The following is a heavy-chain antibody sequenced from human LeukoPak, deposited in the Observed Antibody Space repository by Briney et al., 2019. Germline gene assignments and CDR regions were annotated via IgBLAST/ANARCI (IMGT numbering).Heavy chain of an antibody. Sequence: QAGGPLRLSCATSGFTFNTNAMSWVRQAPGKGLEWVSTIGNTETFYADSVTGRFTISRDNSKNTVYLHMNSLRVEDTAVYYCAKDWIQFNRVFDCFDSWGQGTLVTVSS. D-gene: IGHD2-21*01. CDR2: IGNTET. CDR3: AKDWIQFNRVFDCFDS. J-gene: IGHJ4*02. CDR1: GFTFNTNA. V-gene: IGHV3-23*01.